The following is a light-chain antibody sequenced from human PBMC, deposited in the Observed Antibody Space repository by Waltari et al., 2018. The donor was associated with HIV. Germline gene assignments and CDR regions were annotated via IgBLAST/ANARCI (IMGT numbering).Light chain of an antibody. CDR3: QSYDSSLTMV. J-gene: IGLJ2*01. V-gene: IGLV1-40*01. CDR2: ATI. CDR1: SSNIGAGYD. Sequence: QSVLTQPPSVSGAPGQRVTISCTGGSSNIGAGYDVHWYQRLPGTAPKLLIFATINRPSGVPDRFSGSSSGTSASLAITELQAEDEADYYCQSYDSSLTMVFGGGTKVTVL.